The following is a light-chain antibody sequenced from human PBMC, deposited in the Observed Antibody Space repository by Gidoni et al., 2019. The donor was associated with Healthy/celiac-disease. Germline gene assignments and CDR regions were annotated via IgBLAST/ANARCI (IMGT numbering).Light chain of an antibody. CDR3: RQYGSRPPIT. J-gene: IGKJ5*01. CDR2: GAS. CDR1: QSVGSSY. Sequence: EIVLTPSPGTLSLSPGERATLSCRASQSVGSSYLAWYQQKPRQAPRLLIYGASSRTTGSPDGLSGSGCGADVTLTISRMEAEDDAVYYCRQYGSRPPITFXQXTRLEIK. V-gene: IGKV3-20*01.